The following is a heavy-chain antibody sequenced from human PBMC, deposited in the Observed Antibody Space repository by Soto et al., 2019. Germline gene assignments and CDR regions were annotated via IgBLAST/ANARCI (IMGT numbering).Heavy chain of an antibody. CDR3: ARNLRDYYYGMDV. V-gene: IGHV3-11*05. J-gene: IGHJ6*02. CDR1: GFTFSDYY. Sequence: QVQLVESGGGLVKPGGSLRLSCTASGFTFSDYYMSWIRQAPGKGLEWLSYNSPISGYTSYADSVKGRFPISRDIAKNSLFLQMNSLRAEDTAVYYCARNLRDYYYGMDVGGQGTAVTVSS. D-gene: IGHD4-17*01. CDR2: NSPISGYT.